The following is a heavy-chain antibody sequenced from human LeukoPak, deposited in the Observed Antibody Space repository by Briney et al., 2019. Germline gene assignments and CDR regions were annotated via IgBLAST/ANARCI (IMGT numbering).Heavy chain of an antibody. D-gene: IGHD7-27*01. CDR2: VSGNGDMI. V-gene: IGHV3-23*01. Sequence: PGGSLRLSCAASGFTFSSYSMNWVRQAPGTGLEWVSAVSGNGDMIHYADSVKGRFTVSRDNSKKTLYLQMNSLRDEDTAAYYCAKDHLGLAPNYYYYYMDVWGKGTTVTISS. J-gene: IGHJ6*03. CDR3: AKDHLGLAPNYYYYYMDV. CDR1: GFTFSSYS.